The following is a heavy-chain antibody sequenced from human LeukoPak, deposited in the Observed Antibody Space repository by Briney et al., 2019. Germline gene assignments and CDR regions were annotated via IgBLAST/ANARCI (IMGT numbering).Heavy chain of an antibody. D-gene: IGHD2-8*02. Sequence: TSETLSLTCTVSGGSISSYYWSWIRQPPGKGLEWIGYIYYSGSTNYNPSLKSRVTISVDTSKNQFSLKLSSVTAADTAVYYCAGAGGGVRSPYYFDYWGQGTLVTVSS. V-gene: IGHV4-59*01. CDR2: IYYSGST. CDR3: AGAGGGVRSPYYFDY. CDR1: GGSISSYY. J-gene: IGHJ4*02.